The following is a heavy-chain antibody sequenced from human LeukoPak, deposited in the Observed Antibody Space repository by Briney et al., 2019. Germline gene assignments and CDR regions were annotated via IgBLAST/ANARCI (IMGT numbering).Heavy chain of an antibody. J-gene: IGHJ5*01. D-gene: IGHD6-6*01. CDR1: GFTFSDYY. Sequence: PGGSLGLSCAASGFTFSDYYMSWIRQAPGKGLEWVSYISSSGSTIYYADSVKGRFTISRDNAKNSLYLQMSSLRVEDTAVYYCTRDPRHFDSCGQGTLVAVSS. V-gene: IGHV3-11*04. CDR2: ISSSGSTI. CDR3: TRDPRHFDS.